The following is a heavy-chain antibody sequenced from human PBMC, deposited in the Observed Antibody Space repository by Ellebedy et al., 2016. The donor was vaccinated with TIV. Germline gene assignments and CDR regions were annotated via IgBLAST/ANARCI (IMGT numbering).Heavy chain of an antibody. CDR2: IWYAGSSK. CDR1: GFTLSSHV. V-gene: IGHV3-33*01. Sequence: GESLKISCAASGFTLSSHVMHWVRQAPGTGLEWEEVIWYAGSSKYYADSVKGRFTISRDNSKNTLYLQMNSLRAEDTSVYYCAREDDMLTGQLDYWGHGTLVTVSS. D-gene: IGHD3-9*01. J-gene: IGHJ4*01. CDR3: AREDDMLTGQLDY.